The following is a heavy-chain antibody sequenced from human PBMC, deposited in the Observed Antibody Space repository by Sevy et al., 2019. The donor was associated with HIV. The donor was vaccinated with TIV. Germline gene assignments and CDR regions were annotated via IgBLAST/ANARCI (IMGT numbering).Heavy chain of an antibody. J-gene: IGHJ6*02. CDR1: GFTFSSYS. D-gene: IGHD3-22*01. Sequence: GGSLRLSCAASGFTFSSYSMNWVRQAPGKGLEWVSSISSSSSYIYYADSVKGRFTISRDNAKNSLYLQMNSLRAEDTAVYYCARGADSSGYGMWDYYYYGMDVWGQGTTVTVSS. CDR3: ARGADSSGYGMWDYYYYGMDV. CDR2: ISSSSSYI. V-gene: IGHV3-21*01.